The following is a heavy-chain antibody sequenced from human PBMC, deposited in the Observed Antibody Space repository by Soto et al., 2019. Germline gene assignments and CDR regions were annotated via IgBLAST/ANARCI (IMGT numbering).Heavy chain of an antibody. CDR2: IYYSGST. D-gene: IGHD6-13*01. J-gene: IGHJ4*02. Sequence: SETLSLTCTVSGGSISSSSYYWGWIRQPPGKGLEWIGSIYYSGSTYYNQSLKSRVTISVDTSKNQFSLKLSSVTAADTAVYYCARQGIAAAGANYYFDYWGQGTLVTVSS. V-gene: IGHV4-39*01. CDR3: ARQGIAAAGANYYFDY. CDR1: GGSISSSSYY.